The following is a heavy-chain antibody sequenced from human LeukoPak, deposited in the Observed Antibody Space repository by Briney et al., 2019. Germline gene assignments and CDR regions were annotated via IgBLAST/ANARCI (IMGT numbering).Heavy chain of an antibody. J-gene: IGHJ4*02. CDR3: ARPGSGWYLTFDY. V-gene: IGHV4-39*01. CDR1: GGSISSSSYY. CDR2: FYYSGST. Sequence: SETLSLTCTVSGGSISSSSYYWGWIRQPPGKGLEWIGTFYYSGSTYYNPSLKSRVTISINTSKNQFSLKLRSVTAADTAVYSCARPGSGWYLTFDYWGQGTLFTVSS. D-gene: IGHD6-19*01.